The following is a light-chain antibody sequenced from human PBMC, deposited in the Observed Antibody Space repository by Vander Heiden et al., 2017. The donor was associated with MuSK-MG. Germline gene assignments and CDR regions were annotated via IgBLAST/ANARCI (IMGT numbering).Light chain of an antibody. Sequence: QSVLTQPPSASGTPGPRVTISCSGSSSNIGSNYVYWYQQLPGTAPKLLIYRDNQRPSGVPDRFSGSKSVTSASLAISGLRSEDEADYYCATWDDSLSGFYVFGTATKVTVL. CDR3: ATWDDSLSGFYV. J-gene: IGLJ1*01. V-gene: IGLV1-47*01. CDR1: SSNIGSNY. CDR2: RDN.